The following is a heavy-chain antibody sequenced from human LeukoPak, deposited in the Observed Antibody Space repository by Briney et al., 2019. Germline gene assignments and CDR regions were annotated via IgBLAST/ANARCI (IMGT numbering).Heavy chain of an antibody. D-gene: IGHD6-19*01. CDR1: GFTFGSYS. Sequence: PGGSLRLSCAASGFTFGSYSMNWVRQAPGKGLEWVSSISSSSSYIYYADSVKGRFTISRDNAKNSLYLQMNSLRAEDTAVYYCARARSSVGYFDYWGQGTLVTVSS. CDR3: ARARSSVGYFDY. J-gene: IGHJ4*02. CDR2: ISSSSSYI. V-gene: IGHV3-21*01.